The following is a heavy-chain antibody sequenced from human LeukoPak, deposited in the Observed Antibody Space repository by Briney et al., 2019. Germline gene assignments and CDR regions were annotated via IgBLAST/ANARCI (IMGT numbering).Heavy chain of an antibody. D-gene: IGHD5-24*01. V-gene: IGHV3-30-3*01. CDR3: ARDRDGYNSY. Sequence: GSLRLSCAASGFTFSSYAMHWVRQAPGKGLEWVAVISYDGSNKYYADSVKGRFTISRDNSKNTLYLQMNSLRAEDTAVYYCARDRDGYNSYWGQGTLVTVSS. CDR2: ISYDGSNK. J-gene: IGHJ4*02. CDR1: GFTFSSYA.